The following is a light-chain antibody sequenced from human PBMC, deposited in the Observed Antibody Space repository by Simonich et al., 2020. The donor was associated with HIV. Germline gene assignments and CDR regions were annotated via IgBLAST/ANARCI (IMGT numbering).Light chain of an antibody. CDR3: QQSYSTPYT. V-gene: IGKV3-15*01. Sequence: EIVMTPSPATLSVSPGERATLSCRASQSVSSNLAWYQQKPGQAPRLLIYGASTRATGIPARFSGSGSGTDFTLTISSLQPEDFATYYCQQSYSTPYTFGQGTKLEIK. CDR2: GAS. CDR1: QSVSSN. J-gene: IGKJ2*01.